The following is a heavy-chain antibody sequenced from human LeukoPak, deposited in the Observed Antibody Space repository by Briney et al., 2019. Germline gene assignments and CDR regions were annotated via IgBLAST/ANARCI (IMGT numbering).Heavy chain of an antibody. CDR2: ISYSGEIT. D-gene: IGHD4-17*01. V-gene: IGHV3-23*01. Sequence: GGSLRLSCAASGFTFSNYAMTWVRQAPGKGLDWVAVISYSGEITYYADFVQGRFTISRDNSKNTLHLQMNSLRVDDAAIYYCAKDSPTTGGGPQGYFDLWGRGTLVTVSS. CDR1: GFTFSNYA. CDR3: AKDSPTTGGGPQGYFDL. J-gene: IGHJ2*01.